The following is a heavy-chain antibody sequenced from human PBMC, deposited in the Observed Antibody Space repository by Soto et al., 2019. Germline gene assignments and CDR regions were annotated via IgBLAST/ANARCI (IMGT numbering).Heavy chain of an antibody. J-gene: IGHJ5*02. CDR1: GGTFSTYT. V-gene: IGHV1-69*08. D-gene: IGHD4-4*01. CDR2: IIAIIGII. CDR3: AGDPDSHYNDSHASSYP. Sequence: QVQLVQSGAEVKKPGSSVKVSCKASGGTFSTYTITWVRQAPGQGLEWMGRIIAIIGIINYAQKFQGRVTISADIFTGTAYMELTGLRSADTAVYYCAGDPDSHYNDSHASSYPWGQGTLVTVSS.